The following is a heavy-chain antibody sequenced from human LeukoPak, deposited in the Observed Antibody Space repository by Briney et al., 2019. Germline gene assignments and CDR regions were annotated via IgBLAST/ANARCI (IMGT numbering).Heavy chain of an antibody. D-gene: IGHD6-19*01. CDR3: ARVQFRAAPRAGYYYYYMDV. CDR2: INHSGST. V-gene: IGHV4-34*01. CDR1: GGSFSGYY. Sequence: SETLSLTCAVYGGSFSGYYWSWIRQPPGKGLEWIGEINHSGSTNYNPSLKSRVTISVDTSKNQFSLKLSSVTAADTAVYYCARVQFRAAPRAGYYYYYMDVRGKGTTVTVSS. J-gene: IGHJ6*03.